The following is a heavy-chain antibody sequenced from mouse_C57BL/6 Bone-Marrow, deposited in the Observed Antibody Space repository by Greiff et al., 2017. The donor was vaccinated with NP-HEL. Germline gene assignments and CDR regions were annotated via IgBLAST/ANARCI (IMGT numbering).Heavy chain of an antibody. CDR2: IRLKSDNYAT. CDR3: MVITTVVGGY. J-gene: IGHJ2*01. V-gene: IGHV6-3*01. CDR1: GFTFSNYW. D-gene: IGHD1-1*01. Sequence: DVHLVESGGGLVQPGGSMKLSCVASGFTFSNYWMNWVRQSPEKGLEWVAQIRLKSDNYATHYAESVKGRFTISRDDSKSSVYLQMNNLRAEDTGIYYCMVITTVVGGYWGQGTTLTVSS.